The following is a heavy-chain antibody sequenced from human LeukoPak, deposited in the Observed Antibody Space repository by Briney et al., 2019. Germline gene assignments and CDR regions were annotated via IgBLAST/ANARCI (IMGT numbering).Heavy chain of an antibody. CDR1: GFTFSTYA. CDR2: ISGSGGST. D-gene: IGHD6-19*01. V-gene: IGHV3-23*01. J-gene: IGHJ4*02. CDR3: ARVAGTKCFDY. Sequence: GGSLRLSCAASGFTFSTYAVSWVRQAPGKGLEWVSSISGSGGSTSYADSVKGRFTISRVNSKNTLYLQMNSLRAEDTAIYYCARVAGTKCFDYWGQGTLVTVSS.